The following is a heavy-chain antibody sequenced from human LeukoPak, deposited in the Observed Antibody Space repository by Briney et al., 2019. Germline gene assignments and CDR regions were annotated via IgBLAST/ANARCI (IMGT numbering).Heavy chain of an antibody. CDR2: INPNSGGT. V-gene: IGHV1-2*02. Sequence: ASVKVSCKASGYTFTGYYMHWVRQAPGQGLEWMGWINPNSGGTNYAQKFQGRVTMTRDTSISTAYMELSRLRSDDTAVYYCARCRGLCWARLAIFDYWGQGTLVTVSS. CDR3: ARCRGLCWARLAIFDY. D-gene: IGHD2-21*01. J-gene: IGHJ4*02. CDR1: GYTFTGYY.